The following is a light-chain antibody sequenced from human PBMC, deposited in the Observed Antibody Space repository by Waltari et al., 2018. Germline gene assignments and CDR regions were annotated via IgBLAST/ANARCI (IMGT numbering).Light chain of an antibody. J-gene: IGKJ1*01. CDR3: QQRYNWPRT. CDR2: DAS. CDR1: QSISRY. V-gene: IGKV3-11*01. Sequence: IVLTQSPATLSLSPGERAALSCRASQSISRYLAWYQQKPGQAPRLLIYDASNRATGIPARFSGRGSGTDFTLSITTLEPEDFAVYYCQQRYNWPRTFGQGTRVEV.